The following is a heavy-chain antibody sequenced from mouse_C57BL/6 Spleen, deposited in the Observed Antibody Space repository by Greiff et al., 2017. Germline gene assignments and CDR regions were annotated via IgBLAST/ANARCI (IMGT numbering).Heavy chain of an antibody. CDR3: ARSRRDGYYAMDD. Sequence: QVQLQQSGPELVKPGASVKISCKASGYAFSSSWLNWVKQRPGKGLEWIGRIYPGDGDTNYNGKFKGKATLTADKSSSTAYMQLSSLTSEDSAVYFCARSRRDGYYAMDDWGQGTSVTVSS. V-gene: IGHV1-82*01. D-gene: IGHD3-3*01. CDR1: GYAFSSSW. CDR2: IYPGDGDT. J-gene: IGHJ4*01.